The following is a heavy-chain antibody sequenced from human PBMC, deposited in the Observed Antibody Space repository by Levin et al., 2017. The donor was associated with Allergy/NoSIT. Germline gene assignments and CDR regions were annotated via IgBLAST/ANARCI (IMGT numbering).Heavy chain of an antibody. CDR2: ISYDGSNK. D-gene: IGHD2-21*01. J-gene: IGHJ4*02. V-gene: IGHV3-30*18. CDR1: XXXXGGCC. CDR3: AKDSIAEIRDLLPGY. Sequence: LSLTCAASXXXXGGCCQQGMRPAPVKGLEWVAVISYDGSNKYYADSVKGRFTISRDNSKNTLYLQMNSLRAEDTAVYYCAKDSIAEIRDLLPGYWGQGTLVTVSS.